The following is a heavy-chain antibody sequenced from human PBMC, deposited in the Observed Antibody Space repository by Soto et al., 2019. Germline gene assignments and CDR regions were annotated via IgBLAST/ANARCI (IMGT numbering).Heavy chain of an antibody. D-gene: IGHD3-16*01. CDR3: ARWGTTGGLDV. CDR2: TSYDGSNK. J-gene: IGHJ1*01. Sequence: QVQLVESGGGVVQPGTSLRLSCVGSGFTFRSYVIHLVRQAPGKGLEWVALTSYDGSNKDYGDSVKGRFTISRDNSRNTVDLQMDSLRREDTARYYCARWGTTGGLDVWGQGTLVSVSS. CDR1: GFTFRSYV. V-gene: IGHV3-33*05.